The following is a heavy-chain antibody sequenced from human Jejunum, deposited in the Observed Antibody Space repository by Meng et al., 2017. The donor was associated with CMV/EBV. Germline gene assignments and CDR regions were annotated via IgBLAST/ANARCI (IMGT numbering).Heavy chain of an antibody. CDR1: GYTFTGYY. D-gene: IGHD5-24*01. V-gene: IGHV1-2*06. CDR3: ARDEGGWLTAPDY. J-gene: IGHJ4*02. CDR2: INPNSGGT. Sequence: QVQRGQSGAEGKKPGASWKVSCKASGYTFTGYYMHWVRQAPGQGLEWMGRINPNSGGTNYAQKFQGRVTMTRDTSISTAYMELSRLRSDDTAVYYCARDEGGWLTAPDYWGQGTLVTVSS.